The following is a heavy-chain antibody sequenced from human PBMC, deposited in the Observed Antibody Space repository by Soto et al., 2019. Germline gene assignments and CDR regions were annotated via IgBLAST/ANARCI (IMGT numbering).Heavy chain of an antibody. CDR2: INPNGGVT. CDR3: ARESGGATATLDYYYFYMDV. CDR1: GASFNDYY. J-gene: IGHJ6*03. Sequence: QVQLVQSGAEVRKPGASVTVSCRSSGASFNDYYINWVRQAPGQGLGWMGWINPNGGVTKYAQKFQGWVSMTRDTSIRTVYMQLSRLRSDDTAVYYCARESGGATATLDYYYFYMDVWGTGTTVTVSS. V-gene: IGHV1-2*04. D-gene: IGHD5-12*01.